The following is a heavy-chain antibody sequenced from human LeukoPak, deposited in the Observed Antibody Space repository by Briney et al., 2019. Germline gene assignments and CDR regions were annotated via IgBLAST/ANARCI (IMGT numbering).Heavy chain of an antibody. Sequence: GASVEVSCKASGYTFTSYGISWVRQAPGQGLEWMGWISAYNGNTNYAQKLQGRVTMTTDTSTSTAYMELRSLRSDDTAVYYCARDLRDTAMVYYYYYGMDVWGQGTTVTVSS. CDR1: GYTFTSYG. CDR2: ISAYNGNT. V-gene: IGHV1-18*01. D-gene: IGHD5-18*01. J-gene: IGHJ6*02. CDR3: ARDLRDTAMVYYYYYGMDV.